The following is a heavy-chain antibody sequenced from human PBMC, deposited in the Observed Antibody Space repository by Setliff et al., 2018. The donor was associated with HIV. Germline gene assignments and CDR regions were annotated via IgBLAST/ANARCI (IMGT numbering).Heavy chain of an antibody. CDR1: GFTFSSYG. D-gene: IGHD3-3*01. J-gene: IGHJ6*02. CDR3: AKDLVEGVDSTSYYYVMDV. Sequence: GGSVRLSCAASGFTFSSYGMHWVRQAPGKGLEWVAVIWYDGNNKYYADSVKGRFTISRDNSKNTLYLQMNSLRAEDTAVYYCAKDLVEGVDSTSYYYVMDVWGQGTTVTVSS. V-gene: IGHV3-33*06. CDR2: IWYDGNNK.